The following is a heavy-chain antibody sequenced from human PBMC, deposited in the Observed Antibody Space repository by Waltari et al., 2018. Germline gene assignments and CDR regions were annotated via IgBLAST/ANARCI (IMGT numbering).Heavy chain of an antibody. CDR3: ARVVDYGDLYLYFYGLDV. CDR1: GFTFTRYT. D-gene: IGHD4-17*01. J-gene: IGHJ6*02. V-gene: IGHV3-21*01. CDR2: ISSNGSYI. Sequence: EVQLVESGGGLVRPGGSLRLSCSASGFTFTRYTMHWVRQAPGKGLGWGSSISSNGSYIYYADSVKGRFTISRDNAKNSLYLQLTSLRAEDTAVYYCARVVDYGDLYLYFYGLDVWGQGTTVAVSS.